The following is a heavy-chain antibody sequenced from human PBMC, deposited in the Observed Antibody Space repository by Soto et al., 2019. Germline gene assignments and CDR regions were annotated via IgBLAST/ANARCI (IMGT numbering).Heavy chain of an antibody. CDR2: ISYDGSNK. V-gene: IGHV3-30-3*01. J-gene: IGHJ4*02. CDR1: GFTFSSYA. D-gene: IGHD3-10*01. CDR3: ARDDLPYVRRYYFDY. Sequence: QVQLVESGGGMVQPGRSLRLSCAASGFTFSSYAMHWVRQAPGKGLEWVAVISYDGSNKYYADSVKGRFTISRDNSKNTLYLQMNSLRAEDTAVYYCARDDLPYVRRYYFDYWGQGTLVTVSS.